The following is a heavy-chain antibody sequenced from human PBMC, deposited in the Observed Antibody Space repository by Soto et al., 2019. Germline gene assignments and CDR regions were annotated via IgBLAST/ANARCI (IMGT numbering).Heavy chain of an antibody. J-gene: IGHJ4*02. CDR3: ARDRATYYDFWSGYFKDY. CDR1: GYTFTSYG. Sequence: GASVKVSCKASGYTFTSYGISWVRQAPGQGLEWMGWISAYNGNTNYAQKLQGRVTMTTDTSTSTAYMELRSLRSDDTAVYYCARDRATYYDFWSGYFKDYWGQGTLVTVSS. D-gene: IGHD3-3*01. V-gene: IGHV1-18*01. CDR2: ISAYNGNT.